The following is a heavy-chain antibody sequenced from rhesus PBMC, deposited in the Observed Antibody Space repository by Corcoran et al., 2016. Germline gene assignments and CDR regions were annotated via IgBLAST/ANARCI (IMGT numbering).Heavy chain of an antibody. J-gene: IGHJ4*01. V-gene: IGHV4-173*01. Sequence: QLQLQESGPGLVKPSETLSLTCAVSGGSISSNWCSWIRTPPGKGLEWIGRISCSGGSTSYNPSLKSRVTISTDTSKNQLSLKLISVTAADTAVYYCASTLGPPYFDYWGQGVLFTVSS. CDR3: ASTLGPPYFDY. CDR1: GGSISSNW. D-gene: IGHD2-15*01. CDR2: ISCSGGST.